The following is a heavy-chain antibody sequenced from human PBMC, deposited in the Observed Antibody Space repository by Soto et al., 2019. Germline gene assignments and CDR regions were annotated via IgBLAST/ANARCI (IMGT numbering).Heavy chain of an antibody. D-gene: IGHD4-17*01. CDR1: GFTFSSYG. V-gene: IGHV3-30*18. CDR3: AKDPGDYGLHYFDY. Sequence: GGSLRLSCAASGFTFSSYGMHWVRQAPGKGLEWVAVISYDGSNKYYADSVKGRFTISRDNSKNTLYLQMNSLRAEDTAVYYCAKDPGDYGLHYFDYWGQGTLVTVSS. CDR2: ISYDGSNK. J-gene: IGHJ4*02.